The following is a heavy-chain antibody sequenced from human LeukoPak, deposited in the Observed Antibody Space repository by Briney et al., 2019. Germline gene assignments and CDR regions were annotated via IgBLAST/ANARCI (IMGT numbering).Heavy chain of an antibody. J-gene: IGHJ4*02. V-gene: IGHV6-1*01. D-gene: IGHD2-21*01. CDR3: ARYSDLGVPDY. Sequence: SQTLSLTSAISGDSVSSKNAAWNWIRQSPPRGLEWRGRTYYRSKWNNDNAVSVKSRIPVNPDTSKSQFPLQLNSVTPEDTAVYYCARYSDLGVPDYWGQGTLVTVSS. CDR1: GDSVSSKNAA. CDR2: TYYRSKWNN.